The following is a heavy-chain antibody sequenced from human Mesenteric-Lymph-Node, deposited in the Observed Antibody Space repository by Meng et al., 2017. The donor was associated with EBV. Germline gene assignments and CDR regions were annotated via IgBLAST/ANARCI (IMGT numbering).Heavy chain of an antibody. Sequence: QVPLTGSGPGLVKPSQTLSLTFTVSGDSISSTDYYWSWVRQPPGKGLEWIGYIYYSGSRYYNPSLKSRVTISVDTSKNQFSLKLSSVTAADTAVYYCARVTGKIYYDGSGYPEAFDYWGQGTLVTVSS. D-gene: IGHD3-22*01. J-gene: IGHJ4*02. V-gene: IGHV4-30-4*01. CDR2: IYYSGSR. CDR3: ARVTGKIYYDGSGYPEAFDY. CDR1: GDSISSTDYY.